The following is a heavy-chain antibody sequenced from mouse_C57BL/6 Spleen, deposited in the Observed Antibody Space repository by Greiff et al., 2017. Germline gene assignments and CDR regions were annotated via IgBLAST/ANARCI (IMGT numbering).Heavy chain of an antibody. CDR1: GYTFTDYY. J-gene: IGHJ2*01. Sequence: EVQLQQSGPELVKPGASVKISCKASGYTFTDYYMNWVKQSHGKSLEWIGDINPNNGGTSYNQKFKGKATLTVDKSSSTAYMELRSLTSEDSAVYYCARELGPLYFDYWGQGTTLTVSS. CDR2: INPNNGGT. V-gene: IGHV1-26*01. CDR3: ARELGPLYFDY. D-gene: IGHD4-1*01.